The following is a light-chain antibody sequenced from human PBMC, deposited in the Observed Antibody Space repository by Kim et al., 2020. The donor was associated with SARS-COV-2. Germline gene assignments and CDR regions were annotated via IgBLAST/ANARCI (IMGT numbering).Light chain of an antibody. Sequence: SSPGETATPYCSASQSVTSLFAWKQHKPGKAPSLLTYASSKRATGLPARFSGSGSGTDFPITITRLAHEDSAVYYCQQSSNWPPYTFGQGTKLEIK. CDR2: ASS. J-gene: IGKJ2*01. CDR1: QSVTSL. V-gene: IGKV3-11*01. CDR3: QQSSNWPPYT.